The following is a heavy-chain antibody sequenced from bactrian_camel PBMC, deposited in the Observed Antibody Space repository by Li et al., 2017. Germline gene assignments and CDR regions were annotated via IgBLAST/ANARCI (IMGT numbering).Heavy chain of an antibody. J-gene: IGHJ6*01. CDR3: VRDQINGDYACPGY. V-gene: IGHV3-2*01. CDR1: GFTFSTYY. Sequence: HVQLVESGGGLVQPGGSLRLSCTASGFTFSTYYMSWVRQAPGKGLEWVSSIYTGGGSTYYANSVKGRFTMSRDNTKNTVYLQMNSLKPDDTAVYYCVRDQINGDYACPGYWGQGTQVTVS. CDR2: IYTGGGST. D-gene: IGHD4*01.